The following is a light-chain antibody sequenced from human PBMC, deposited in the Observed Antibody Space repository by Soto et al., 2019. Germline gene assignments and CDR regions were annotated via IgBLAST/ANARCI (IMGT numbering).Light chain of an antibody. CDR3: QQRNDWQVT. CDR1: QSVSSK. V-gene: IGKV3D-11*02. Sequence: EIVMTQSPATLSVSPGEGATLSCRASQSVSSKLAWYQQKPGQAPRLLIYDVSNRATGIPARFSGSGSGTDFTLTISSLEPGDFAIYYCQQRNDWQVTFGQGTRLEIK. CDR2: DVS. J-gene: IGKJ5*01.